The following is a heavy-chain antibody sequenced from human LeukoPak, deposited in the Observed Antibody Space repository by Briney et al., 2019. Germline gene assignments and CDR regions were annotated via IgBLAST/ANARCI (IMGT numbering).Heavy chain of an antibody. CDR1: GFTFSSYA. D-gene: IGHD5-18*01. V-gene: IGHV3-30*14. CDR3: AREPDSSYGLDY. CDR2: ISYDGSNK. Sequence: GRSLRLSCAASGFTFSSYAMHWVRQAPGKGLEWVAVISYDGSNKYYADSVKGRFTISRDNSKNTLYLQMNSLRAEDTAVYYCAREPDSSYGLDYWGQGTLVTVSS. J-gene: IGHJ4*02.